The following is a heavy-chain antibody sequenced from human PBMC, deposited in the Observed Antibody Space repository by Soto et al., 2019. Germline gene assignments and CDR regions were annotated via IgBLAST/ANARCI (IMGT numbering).Heavy chain of an antibody. CDR2: IYLRGST. V-gene: IGHV4-38-2*01. J-gene: IGHJ4*02. Sequence: SETLALTCAVSGSSISSGYFWRWIRQPPGQGPEWIGSIYLRGSTYYSPSLKRRVTLSVDTSKNQLSLKLSSLTAADTAVYYCARVAYYDSSGYYYYFDYWGQGTLVTVSS. D-gene: IGHD3-22*01. CDR1: GSSISSGYF. CDR3: ARVAYYDSSGYYYYFDY.